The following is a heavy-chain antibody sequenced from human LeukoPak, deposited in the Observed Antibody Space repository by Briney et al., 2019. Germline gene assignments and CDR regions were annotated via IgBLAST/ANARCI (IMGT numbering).Heavy chain of an antibody. CDR1: GSTFNNYW. J-gene: IGHJ4*02. V-gene: IGHV3-7*04. Sequence: GGSLRLTCAASGSTFNNYWMSWVRQAPGKGLEWVANIKQDGSEKYYVDSVKGRFTISRDNAKNSLYLQMNSLRADDTAVYYCARDSLDGGHSPFDFWGQGTLVTVSS. D-gene: IGHD4-23*01. CDR3: ARDSLDGGHSPFDF. CDR2: IKQDGSEK.